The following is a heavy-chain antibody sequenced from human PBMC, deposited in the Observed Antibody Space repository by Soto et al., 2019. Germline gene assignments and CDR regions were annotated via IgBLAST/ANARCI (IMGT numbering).Heavy chain of an antibody. CDR2: INHSGST. V-gene: IGHV4-34*01. D-gene: IGHD5-18*01. CDR1: GGSFSGYY. CDR3: ARALGYSYGHLPIDY. J-gene: IGHJ4*02. Sequence: QVQLQQWGAGLLKPSETLSLSCAVYGGSFSGYYWSWIRQPPGKGLEWIGEINHSGSTNYNPSLKRRLTISVDTSKNQFALKLSSVTSADTAVYYCARALGYSYGHLPIDYWGQGTLVTVSS.